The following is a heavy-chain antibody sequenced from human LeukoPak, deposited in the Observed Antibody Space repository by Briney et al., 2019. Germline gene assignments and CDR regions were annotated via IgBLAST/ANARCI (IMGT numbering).Heavy chain of an antibody. J-gene: IGHJ4*02. CDR2: ISAYNGNT. D-gene: IGHD3-22*01. CDR1: GYTFTSYG. CDR3: ARYYYDSSGYYSPLDY. Sequence: GASVKVSCKASGYTFTSYGISWVRQAPGQGLEWMGWISAYNGNTNYAQKLQGRVTMTTDTSTSTAYMELRSPRSDDTAVYYCARYYYDSSGYYSPLDYWGQGTLVTVSS. V-gene: IGHV1-18*01.